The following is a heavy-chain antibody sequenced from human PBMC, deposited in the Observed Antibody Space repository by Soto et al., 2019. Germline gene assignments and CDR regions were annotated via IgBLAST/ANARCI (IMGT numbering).Heavy chain of an antibody. CDR2: IYYSGST. CDR3: ARGITIFGVVSYYFDY. Sequence: NPSETLSLTCTVSGGSISSGDYYWSWIRQPPGKGLEWIGYIYYSGSTYYNPSLKSRVTISVDTSKNQFSLKLSSVTAADTAVYYCARGITIFGVVSYYFDYWGQGTLVT. CDR1: GGSISSGDYY. D-gene: IGHD3-3*01. J-gene: IGHJ4*02. V-gene: IGHV4-30-4*01.